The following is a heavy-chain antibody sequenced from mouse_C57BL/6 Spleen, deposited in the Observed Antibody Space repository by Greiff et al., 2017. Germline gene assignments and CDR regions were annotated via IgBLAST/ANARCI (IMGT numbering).Heavy chain of an antibody. D-gene: IGHD2-3*01. CDR3: ARQDDGYFFDC. CDR1: GYTFTSYG. Sequence: VQLQQSGAELARPGASVKLSCKASGYTFTSYGISWVKQRTGQGLEWIGEIYPRSGNTYYNEKFKGKCTLTADKSSRTGYMELRSLTSEDSAVYFCARQDDGYFFDCWGQGTTLTVSS. V-gene: IGHV1-81*01. J-gene: IGHJ2*01. CDR2: IYPRSGNT.